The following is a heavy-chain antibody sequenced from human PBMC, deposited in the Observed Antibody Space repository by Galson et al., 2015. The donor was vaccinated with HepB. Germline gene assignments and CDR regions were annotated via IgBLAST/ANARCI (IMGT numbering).Heavy chain of an antibody. Sequence: SLRLSCAASGFRFNNYAMSWVRRAPGKGLEWVSGMSGSGGSTYYVDSVEGRFTISRDNSKNTLWLQMNSLRVEDTAVYYCAKNPYYASNGYYSFDYWGRGTLVTVSS. V-gene: IGHV3-23*01. CDR1: GFRFNNYA. D-gene: IGHD3-22*01. J-gene: IGHJ4*02. CDR3: AKNPYYASNGYYSFDY. CDR2: MSGSGGST.